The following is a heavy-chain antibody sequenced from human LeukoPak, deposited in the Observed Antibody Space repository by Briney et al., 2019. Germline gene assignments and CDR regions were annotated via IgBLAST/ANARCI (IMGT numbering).Heavy chain of an antibody. CDR2: IYSGGTT. Sequence: GGSLRLSCAASGFTISSNYMSWVRQAPGKGLEWVSVIYSGGTTYYADSVKGRFTISRDNSKNTLYLQMNSLRAEDTAVYYCARATYYYDSGLQHWGQGTLVTVSS. CDR3: ARATYYYDSGLQH. CDR1: GFTISSNY. J-gene: IGHJ1*01. D-gene: IGHD3-22*01. V-gene: IGHV3-66*01.